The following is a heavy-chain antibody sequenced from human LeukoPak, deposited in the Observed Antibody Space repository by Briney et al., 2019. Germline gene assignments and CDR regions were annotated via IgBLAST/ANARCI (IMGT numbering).Heavy chain of an antibody. Sequence: GGSLRLSCAASGFTFSSYEMNWVRQAPGKGLEWVSYISSSGSTIYYADSVKGRFTISRDNAKNSLYLQMNSLRAEDTAVYYCARGVAAANRRYYYGTDVWGQGTTVTVSS. CDR3: ARGVAAANRRYYYGTDV. D-gene: IGHD6-13*01. CDR2: ISSSGSTI. J-gene: IGHJ6*02. CDR1: GFTFSSYE. V-gene: IGHV3-48*03.